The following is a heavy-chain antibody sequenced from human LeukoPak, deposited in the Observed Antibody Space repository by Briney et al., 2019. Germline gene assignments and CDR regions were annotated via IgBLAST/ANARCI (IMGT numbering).Heavy chain of an antibody. CDR1: GFTFSTYP. CDR3: VKRTTDYYYYDH. J-gene: IGHJ4*02. CDR2: ISSDGDST. V-gene: IGHV3-64D*06. D-gene: IGHD3-9*01. Sequence: PGGSLRLSCSASGFTFSTYPMHWVRQAPGRGLEYVSSISSDGDSTYYADSVKGRFTISRDNSKNTPYLQTSSLRAEDTAVYYCVKRTTDYYYYDHWGRGTLVTVSS.